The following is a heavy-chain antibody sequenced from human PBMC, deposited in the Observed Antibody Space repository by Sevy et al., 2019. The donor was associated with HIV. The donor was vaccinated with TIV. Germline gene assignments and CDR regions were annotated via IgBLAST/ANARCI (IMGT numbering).Heavy chain of an antibody. V-gene: IGHV3-11*01. CDR1: GFTFSDYY. CDR2: ISGSDNII. J-gene: IGHJ6*02. Sequence: GGSLRLSCAASGFTFSDYYMSWIRQAPGKGLEWLSYISGSDNIIYYADSARGRFTISRDNAKNSLYLQMNSLRAEDTAVYYCARDHVKDGDLGDYYYYAMYVWGQGTSVTVSS. D-gene: IGHD4-17*01. CDR3: ARDHVKDGDLGDYYYYAMYV.